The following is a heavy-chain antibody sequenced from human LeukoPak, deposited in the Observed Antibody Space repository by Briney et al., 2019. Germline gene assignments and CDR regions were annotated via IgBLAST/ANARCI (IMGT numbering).Heavy chain of an antibody. J-gene: IGHJ4*02. Sequence: PSETLSLTCTVSGGSISSSSYYWGWIRQPPGKGLEWFGSIYYSGSTYYNPSLKSRVTISVDTSKNQFSLKLSSVTAADTAVYYCARHPGQRAYYDSRGYYYFDYWGQGTLVTVSS. CDR3: ARHPGQRAYYDSRGYYYFDY. CDR1: GGSISSSSYY. V-gene: IGHV4-39*01. D-gene: IGHD3-22*01. CDR2: IYYSGST.